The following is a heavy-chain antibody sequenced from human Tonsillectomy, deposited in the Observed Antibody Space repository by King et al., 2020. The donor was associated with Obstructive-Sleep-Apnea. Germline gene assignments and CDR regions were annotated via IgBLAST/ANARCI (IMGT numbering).Heavy chain of an antibody. CDR2: IYYSGST. Sequence: VQLQESGPGLVKPSKTLSLTCTVSGGSISSGGYYWSWIRQHPGKGLEWIGYIYYSGSTYYNPSLKSRVTMSVDTSKNQFSLKLSSVTAADTAVYYCARSYCSGGSCYSVRYNWFDPWGQGTLVTVSS. D-gene: IGHD2-15*01. V-gene: IGHV4-31*03. CDR3: ARSYCSGGSCYSVRYNWFDP. CDR1: GGSISSGGYY. J-gene: IGHJ5*02.